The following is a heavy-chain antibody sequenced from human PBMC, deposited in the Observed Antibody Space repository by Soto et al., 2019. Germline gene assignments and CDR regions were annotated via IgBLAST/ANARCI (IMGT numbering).Heavy chain of an antibody. D-gene: IGHD5-12*01. Sequence: GFSVKVACKAFGYAFTSYDINWRRQATGQGLEWMGWMNPNSGNTGYAQKFQGRVTMTRNTSISTAYMELSSLRSEDTAVYYCARGVLDIVATRPVSYFDYWGQGTLVTVSS. V-gene: IGHV1-8*01. CDR3: ARGVLDIVATRPVSYFDY. CDR1: GYAFTSYD. CDR2: MNPNSGNT. J-gene: IGHJ4*02.